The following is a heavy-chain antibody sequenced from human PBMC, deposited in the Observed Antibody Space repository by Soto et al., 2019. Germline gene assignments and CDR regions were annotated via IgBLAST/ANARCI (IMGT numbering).Heavy chain of an antibody. J-gene: IGHJ4*02. CDR3: ARDGQYSYGTFDY. CDR1: GFTFSSYD. CDR2: ISYDGSNK. V-gene: IGHV3-30-3*01. D-gene: IGHD5-18*01. Sequence: QVQLVESGGGVVQPGRSLRLSCAASGFTFSSYDMHWVRQAPGKGLEWVAVISYDGSNKYYADSVKGRFTISRDNSKNTLYLQMNSLRAEDTAVYYCARDGQYSYGTFDYWGQGTLVTVSS.